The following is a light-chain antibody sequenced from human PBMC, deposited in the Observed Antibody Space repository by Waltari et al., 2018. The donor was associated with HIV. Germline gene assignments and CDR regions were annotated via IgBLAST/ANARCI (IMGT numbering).Light chain of an antibody. CDR2: DAS. J-gene: IGKJ5*01. Sequence: EIVLTQSPATLSLSPGERATLSCRASQSLSAFLAWYQQKPGQAPRLLIYDASNRATGIPARFRGRGSVTDFTLTISSLEPEDFAVYYCQQRSSWPLITFGQGTRLEIK. CDR1: QSLSAF. V-gene: IGKV3-11*01. CDR3: QQRSSWPLIT.